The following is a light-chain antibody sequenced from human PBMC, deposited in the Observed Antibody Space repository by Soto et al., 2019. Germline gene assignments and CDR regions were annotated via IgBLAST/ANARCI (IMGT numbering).Light chain of an antibody. J-gene: IGKJ4*01. CDR1: QSVSCNS. CDR2: GAF. CDR3: QEYGSSPLT. Sequence: EIVLTQSPGTLPLSTGERATLSCRASQSVSCNSLAWYQQKPGQAPRLLIHGAFSRATGIPDRFSGSGPGTDFTLTISRLEPKDFAVYHCQEYGSSPLTFGGGTKVEIK. V-gene: IGKV3-20*01.